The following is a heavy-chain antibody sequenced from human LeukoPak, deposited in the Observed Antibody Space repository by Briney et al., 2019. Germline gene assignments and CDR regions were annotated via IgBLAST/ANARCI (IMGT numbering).Heavy chain of an antibody. CDR1: GFTFSDYW. J-gene: IGHJ4*02. V-gene: IGHV3-74*01. CDR2: INSDGSSA. Sequence: PGGSLRLSCAASGFTFSDYWIHWVRQAPGKGLVWVSHINSDGSSATYAESVKGRLTISRDNAKNTVYLQMNSLRVEDTAVYYCARGGVGCFDYWGQGALVTVSS. CDR3: ARGGVGCFDY. D-gene: IGHD6-19*01.